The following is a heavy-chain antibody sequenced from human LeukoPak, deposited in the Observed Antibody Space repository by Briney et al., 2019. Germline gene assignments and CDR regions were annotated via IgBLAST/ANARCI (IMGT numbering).Heavy chain of an antibody. CDR2: MRSDGDYK. CDR1: GFTFSTHD. D-gene: IGHD3-10*01. V-gene: IGHV3-30*02. J-gene: IGHJ3*02. Sequence: PGGSLRLSCGASGFTFSTHDMHWVRQAPGKGLEWVAFMRSDGDYKYYADSVKGRFTISRDSSKNTLYLQMDSLRAEDTAVYYCAKDGRQRKTYFYGSGSANGFDIWGPGTMVTVSS. CDR3: AKDGRQRKTYFYGSGSANGFDI.